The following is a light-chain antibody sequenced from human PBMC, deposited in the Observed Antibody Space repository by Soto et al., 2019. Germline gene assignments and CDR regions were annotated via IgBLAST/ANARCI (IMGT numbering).Light chain of an antibody. CDR3: SSYAGSYTFMV. J-gene: IGLJ3*02. CDR2: NVN. V-gene: IGLV2-11*01. Sequence: QSVLTQPRSVSGSPGQSVTISCTGTSSDVGGYNYVSWYQQHPGIAPKLMIYNVNKRPSGVPDRFSGSKSSNTASLTISGLQAEDEADYYCSSYAGSYTFMVFGGGTKVTVL. CDR1: SSDVGGYNY.